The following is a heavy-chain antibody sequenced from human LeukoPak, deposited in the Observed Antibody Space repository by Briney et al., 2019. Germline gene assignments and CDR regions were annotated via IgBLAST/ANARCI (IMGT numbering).Heavy chain of an antibody. CDR3: AKRNYDFWSGYSGPFDL. Sequence: GGSLRLSCAASGFTVSSNYMSWVRQAPGKGLEWVSHITKSGGSTYYADSVKGRFTISRDNSKNTLYLQMNSLRVEDTAMYHCAKRNYDFWSGYSGPFDLWGPGTLVTVSS. CDR2: ITKSGGST. J-gene: IGHJ4*02. V-gene: IGHV3-23*01. D-gene: IGHD3-3*01. CDR1: GFTVSSNY.